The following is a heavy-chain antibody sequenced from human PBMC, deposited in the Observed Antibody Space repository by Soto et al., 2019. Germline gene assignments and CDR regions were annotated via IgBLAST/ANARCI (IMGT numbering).Heavy chain of an antibody. CDR2: ISSSGTTI. CDR1: GFTFSDFY. CDR3: ARDTRRITMIRGVLNWFDP. Sequence: GGSLRLSCAASGFTFSDFYMSWIRQAPGKGLEWVSYISSSGTTIYYADSVKGRFTISRDNAKNSLYLQMNSLRAEDTALYYCARDTRRITMIRGVLNWFDPWGQGTLVTVSS. V-gene: IGHV3-11*01. D-gene: IGHD3-10*01. J-gene: IGHJ5*02.